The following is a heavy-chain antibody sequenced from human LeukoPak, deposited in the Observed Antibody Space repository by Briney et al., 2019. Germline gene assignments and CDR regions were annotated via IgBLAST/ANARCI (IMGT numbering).Heavy chain of an antibody. Sequence: ASVKVSCKASGYTFTGYYMHWVRQAPGQGLEWMGWINPNSGGTNYAQKFQGRVTMTRDTSISTAYMELSRLRSDDTAVYYCARADFWSGYFLRFDYWGQGTLVTVSS. CDR3: ARADFWSGYFLRFDY. V-gene: IGHV1-2*02. D-gene: IGHD3-3*01. J-gene: IGHJ4*02. CDR1: GYTFTGYY. CDR2: INPNSGGT.